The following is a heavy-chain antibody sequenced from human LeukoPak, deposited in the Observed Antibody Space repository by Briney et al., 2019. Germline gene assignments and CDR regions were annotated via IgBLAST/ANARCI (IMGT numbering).Heavy chain of an antibody. CDR3: ARTGTSFNDY. J-gene: IGHJ4*02. CDR2: ISSSSSTI. V-gene: IGHV3-48*01. Sequence: GGSLRLSCAASGFTFSSYSMNWVRQAPGKGLEWVSYISSSSSTIYYADSVKGRFTISRDNAKNPLYLQMNSLRAEDTAVYYCARTGTSFNDYWGQGTLVTVSS. D-gene: IGHD1-1*01. CDR1: GFTFSSYS.